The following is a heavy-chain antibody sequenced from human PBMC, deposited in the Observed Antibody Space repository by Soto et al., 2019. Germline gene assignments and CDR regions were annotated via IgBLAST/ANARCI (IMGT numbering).Heavy chain of an antibody. Sequence: LRLSCAASGFTFSSYAMSWVRQAPGKGLEWVSAISGSGGSTYYADSVKGRFTISRDNSKNTLYLQMNSLRAEDTAVYYCAKGAHTYYYDSSGPPAYWGQGTLVTVS. CDR3: AKGAHTYYYDSSGPPAY. V-gene: IGHV3-23*01. J-gene: IGHJ4*02. D-gene: IGHD3-22*01. CDR1: GFTFSSYA. CDR2: ISGSGGST.